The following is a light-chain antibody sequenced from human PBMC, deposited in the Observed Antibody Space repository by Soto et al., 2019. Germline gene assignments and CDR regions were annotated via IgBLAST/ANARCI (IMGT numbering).Light chain of an antibody. CDR3: QQYDTSSWT. CDR2: GAS. CDR1: QSVRSSY. V-gene: IGKV3-20*01. Sequence: EIVLTQSPGTLSLSPGERATLSCRASQSVRSSYLAWYQQKPGQAPRLLIYGASSRATGIPDRFSGSGSGKDFTLTIRRLEPEDSGVYYFQQYDTSSWTFGQGTKVAIK. J-gene: IGKJ1*01.